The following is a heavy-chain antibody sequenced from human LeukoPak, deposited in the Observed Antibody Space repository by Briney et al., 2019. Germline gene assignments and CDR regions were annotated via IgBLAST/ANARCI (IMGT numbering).Heavy chain of an antibody. V-gene: IGHV3-7*01. J-gene: IGHJ4*02. CDR2: IKQDGSEK. CDR3: AKGVKIWLQLLPAFDY. D-gene: IGHD5-24*01. CDR1: GFTFSSYW. Sequence: GGSLRLSCAASGFTFSSYWMSWVRQAPGKGLEWVANIKQDGSEKYYVDSVKGRFTISRDNAKNSLYLQMNSLRVEDTAVYYCAKGVKIWLQLLPAFDYWGQGILVTVSS.